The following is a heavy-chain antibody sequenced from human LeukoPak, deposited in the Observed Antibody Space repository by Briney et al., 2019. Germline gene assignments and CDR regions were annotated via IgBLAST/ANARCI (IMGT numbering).Heavy chain of an antibody. Sequence: ASVKVSCKASGYTFTSYDINWVRQATGQGLEWMGWINPNSGGTNYAQKFQGRVTMTRDTSISTAYMELSSLRSDDTAVYYCARDATKVSHGNWFDPWGQGTLVTVSS. D-gene: IGHD1-14*01. CDR1: GYTFTSYD. J-gene: IGHJ5*02. V-gene: IGHV1-2*02. CDR3: ARDATKVSHGNWFDP. CDR2: INPNSGGT.